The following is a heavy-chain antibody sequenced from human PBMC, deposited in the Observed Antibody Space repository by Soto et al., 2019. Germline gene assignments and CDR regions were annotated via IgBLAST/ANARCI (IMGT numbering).Heavy chain of an antibody. CDR3: ASNYYYGSGSYYLSAFDI. D-gene: IGHD3-10*01. Sequence: PGGSLRLSCAASGFTFSSYAMHWVRQAPGKGLEWVAVISYDGSNKYYADSVKGRFTISRDNSKNTLYLQMNSLRAEDTAVYYCASNYYYGSGSYYLSAFDIWGQGTMVTVSS. V-gene: IGHV3-30-3*01. CDR2: ISYDGSNK. CDR1: GFTFSSYA. J-gene: IGHJ3*02.